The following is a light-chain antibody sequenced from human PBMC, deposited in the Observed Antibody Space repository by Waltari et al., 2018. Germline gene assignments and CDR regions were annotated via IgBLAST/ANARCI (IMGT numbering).Light chain of an antibody. CDR2: EVR. CDR3: TSYTTSRTWV. CDR1: SSDVRAYDY. V-gene: IGLV2-14*01. Sequence: QSALTQPASVSGSPGQSITISCTGTSSDVRAYDYVSWYQQQPGKPPQLIIYEVRDRPPGVPNRFSGSKSGYTAFLTISGLQAEDEADYYCTSYTTSRTWVFGGGTKLTVL. J-gene: IGLJ3*02.